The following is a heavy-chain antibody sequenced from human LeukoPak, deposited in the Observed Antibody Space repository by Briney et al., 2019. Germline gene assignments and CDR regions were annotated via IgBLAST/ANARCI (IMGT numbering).Heavy chain of an antibody. D-gene: IGHD3-10*01. CDR3: ARVLRGLYNLGD. CDR2: ICSSSDLM. CDR1: GFSLSISG. V-gene: IGHV3-48*02. J-gene: IGHJ4*02. Sequence: GGSLSLSCEPSGFSLSISGMKWVRQAPGEGRVWVSYICSSSDLMSYVASVKGRFTVSRDNAKNSLFLQMNSLRDEDTVVYYCARVLRGLYNLGDWGQGTLVTVSS.